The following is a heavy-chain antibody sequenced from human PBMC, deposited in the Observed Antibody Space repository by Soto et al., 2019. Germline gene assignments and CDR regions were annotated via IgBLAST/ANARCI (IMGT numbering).Heavy chain of an antibody. V-gene: IGHV3-74*03. CDR2: INTDGGSS. Sequence: EVQLVESGGDLVQPGGSLRLSCAASGFSFSGHWMHWVRQVPGKGLEWVSRINTDGGSSAYADSVKGRFTISRDNAKNTRYLQMHGLRAEDTAVYYCAREAGYCSRTSCYRRAFDTWGQVTTVTVSS. CDR1: GFSFSGHW. CDR3: AREAGYCSRTSCYRRAFDT. J-gene: IGHJ3*02. D-gene: IGHD2-2*01.